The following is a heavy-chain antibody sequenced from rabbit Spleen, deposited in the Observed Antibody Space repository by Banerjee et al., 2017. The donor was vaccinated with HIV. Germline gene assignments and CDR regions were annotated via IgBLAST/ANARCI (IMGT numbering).Heavy chain of an antibody. CDR2: INAATGRP. CDR1: GFSFGDRDV. D-gene: IGHD8-1*01. V-gene: IGHV1S40*01. CDR3: ARDTGSSFSSYGMDL. Sequence: QSLEESGGGLVQPTGSLTLTCKASGFSFGDRDVMCWVRQAPGKGLEWIACINAATGRPVYATWAKGRFTISKTSSTTVTLQMTSLTVADTATYFCARDTGSSFSSYGMDLWGQGTLVTVS. J-gene: IGHJ6*01.